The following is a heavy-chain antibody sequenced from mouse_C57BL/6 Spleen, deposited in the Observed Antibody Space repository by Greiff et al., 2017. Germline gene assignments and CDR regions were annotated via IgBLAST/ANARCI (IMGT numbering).Heavy chain of an antibody. V-gene: IGHV1-7*01. J-gene: IGHJ4*01. Sequence: VQLVESGAELAKPGASVKLSCKASGYTFTSYWMHWVKQRPGQGLEWIGYINPSSGYTKYNQKFKDKATLTADKYSSTAYMQLSSLTYEDSAVYDCARWDYYGSSYEYAMDYWGQGTSVTVSS. D-gene: IGHD1-1*01. CDR1: GYTFTSYW. CDR2: INPSSGYT. CDR3: ARWDYYGSSYEYAMDY.